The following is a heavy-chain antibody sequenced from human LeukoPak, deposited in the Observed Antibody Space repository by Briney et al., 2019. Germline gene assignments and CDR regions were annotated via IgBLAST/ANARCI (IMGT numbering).Heavy chain of an antibody. CDR2: ISTSTSSI. D-gene: IGHD1-26*01. Sequence: TAGGSLRLACAASGFTLSSYSMRWVRQAGGQGLELVSSISTSTSSIYYAHSLNGPFTISTDNAKNSLYLQMNSLCAEATAVYYCAELRPLWGQGPMVTLSS. CDR1: GFTLSSYS. V-gene: IGHV3-21*01. CDR3: AELRPL. J-gene: IGHJ3*01.